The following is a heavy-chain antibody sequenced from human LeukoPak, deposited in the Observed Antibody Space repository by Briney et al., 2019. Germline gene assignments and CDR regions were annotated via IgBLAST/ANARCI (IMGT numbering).Heavy chain of an antibody. D-gene: IGHD2-21*02. CDR3: MMSLTAHYYYGLDV. J-gene: IGHJ6*02. V-gene: IGHV3-7*02. CDR2: IKQDGSEK. Sequence: PGGSLRLSCAASGFTFSSYWMSWVRQAPGKGLEWVANIKQDGSEKYYVDSVKGRFTISRDNAKNSLFLQMNSLRAEDTAVYHCMMSLTAHYYYGLDVWGHGTTVTVFS. CDR1: GFTFSSYW.